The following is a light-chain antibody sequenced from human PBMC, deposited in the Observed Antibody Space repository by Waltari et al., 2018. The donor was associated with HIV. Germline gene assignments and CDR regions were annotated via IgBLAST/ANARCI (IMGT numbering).Light chain of an antibody. J-gene: IGLJ1*01. CDR2: KDS. Sequence: SYELTQPPSVSVSPGQTARITCSGDAFPKKYVYWYQQRPGQAPVLVMYKDSERPSGIPERFSGSSSGTTVTLTISGVQAEDEAAYYCQSADSSGTHVFGTGTKVTVL. V-gene: IGLV3-25*03. CDR1: AFPKKY. CDR3: QSADSSGTHV.